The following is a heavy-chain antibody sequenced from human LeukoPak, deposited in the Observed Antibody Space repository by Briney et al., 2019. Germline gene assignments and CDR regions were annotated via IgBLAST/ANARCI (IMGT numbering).Heavy chain of an antibody. V-gene: IGHV4-34*01. CDR1: GGSFSGYY. D-gene: IGHD2-15*01. J-gene: IGHJ6*02. CDR2: INHSGST. CDR3: ARGVYCSGGSCYFVPVRYYYYGMDV. Sequence: SETLSLTCAVYGGSFSGYYWSWIRQPPGKGLEWIGEINHSGSTNYNPSLKNRVTISVDTSKNQFSLKLSSVTAADTAVYYCARGVYCSGGSCYFVPVRYYYYGMDVWGQGTTVTVSS.